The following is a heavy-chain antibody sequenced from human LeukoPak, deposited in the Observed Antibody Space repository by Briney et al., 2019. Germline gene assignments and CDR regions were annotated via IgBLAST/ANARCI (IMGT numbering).Heavy chain of an antibody. J-gene: IGHJ6*03. CDR3: ARNKRSRYSNYYYYYMDV. D-gene: IGHD4-11*01. CDR2: IIPIFGTA. Sequence: SVNVSCKASGGTFSSYAISWVRQAPGQGLEWMGGIIPIFGTANYAQKFQGRVTITTDESTSTAYMELSSLRSEDTAVYYCARNKRSRYSNYYYYYMDVWGKGTTVTVSS. CDR1: GGTFSSYA. V-gene: IGHV1-69*05.